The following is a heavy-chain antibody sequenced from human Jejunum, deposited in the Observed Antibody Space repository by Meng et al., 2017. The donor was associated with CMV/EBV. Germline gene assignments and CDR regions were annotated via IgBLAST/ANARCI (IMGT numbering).Heavy chain of an antibody. Sequence: PSYQVHWVRQAPEQGLEWMGIINPSGGYTTYAQKFQGRVTMTRDTSTSTVYMELSSLRSEDTAVYYCARASQVAAISYYYYGMDVWGQETTVTVSS. D-gene: IGHD2-21*02. V-gene: IGHV1-46*01. CDR3: ARASQVAAISYYYYGMDV. CDR1: PSYQ. J-gene: IGHJ6*02. CDR2: INPSGGYT.